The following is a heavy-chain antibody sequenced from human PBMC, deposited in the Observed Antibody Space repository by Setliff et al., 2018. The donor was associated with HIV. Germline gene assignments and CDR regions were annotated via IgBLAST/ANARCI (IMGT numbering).Heavy chain of an antibody. CDR2: INRSGNT. J-gene: IGHJ1*01. CDR3: ARETSVTPVGLDH. D-gene: IGHD1-1*01. CDR1: GFIFSDFA. Sequence: SETLSLTCNVSGFIFSDFAMTWIRQPPGKGLEWIGEINRSGNTKYNPSLKSRVTISIDTSKKQFSLKLNSVTAADTAVYYCARETSVTPVGLDHWGQGTLVTVSS. V-gene: IGHV4-34*01.